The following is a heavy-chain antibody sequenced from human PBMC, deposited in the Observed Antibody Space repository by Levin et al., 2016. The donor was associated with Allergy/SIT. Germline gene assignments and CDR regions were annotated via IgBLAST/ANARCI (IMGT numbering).Heavy chain of an antibody. CDR2: ITPILVRT. J-gene: IGHJ6*02. D-gene: IGHD3-22*01. V-gene: IGHV1-69*04. CDR3: ARDQGEGYFDSNGSDYGMDV. Sequence: WVRQAPGQGLEWVGRITPILVRTNYAQKFLGRVTITADKSTSTVYMEFNNLRSEDTAVYYCARDQGEGYFDSNGSDYGMDVWGQGTTVTVSS.